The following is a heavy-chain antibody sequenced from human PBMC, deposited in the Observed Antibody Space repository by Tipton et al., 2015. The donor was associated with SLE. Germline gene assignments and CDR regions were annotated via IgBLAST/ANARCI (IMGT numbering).Heavy chain of an antibody. Sequence: GLVKPSETLSLTCAVSGGSVSRDYWSWIRHPAGKGLEWIGRIYTSGATDHNPSLRSRVTVSRDTSKNQFSLKLSSVTAADTAVYYCARSLVATTDAFDIWGQGTMVTVSS. V-gene: IGHV4-4*07. CDR3: ARSLVATTDAFDI. J-gene: IGHJ3*02. CDR1: GGSVSRDY. CDR2: IYTSGAT. D-gene: IGHD5-12*01.